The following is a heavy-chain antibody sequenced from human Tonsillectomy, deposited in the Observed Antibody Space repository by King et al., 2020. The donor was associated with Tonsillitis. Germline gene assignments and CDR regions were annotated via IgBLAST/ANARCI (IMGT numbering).Heavy chain of an antibody. Sequence: VQLVESGGGLVQPGGSLRLSCAASGFTFSSYAMSWVRQAPGKGLEWVSAISGSGGSTYYADSVKGRFTISRDNSKNTLYLQMNSLRAEDTAVYYCASPVLRYFDWLSWGPSDYWGQGTLVTVSA. CDR2: ISGSGGST. J-gene: IGHJ4*02. CDR3: ASPVLRYFDWLSWGPSDY. D-gene: IGHD3-9*01. V-gene: IGHV3-23*04. CDR1: GFTFSSYA.